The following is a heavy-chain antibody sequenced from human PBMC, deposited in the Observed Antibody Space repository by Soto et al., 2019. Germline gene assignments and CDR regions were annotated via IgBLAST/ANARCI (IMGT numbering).Heavy chain of an antibody. D-gene: IGHD3-22*01. CDR2: ISPISVTA. V-gene: IGHV1-69*06. J-gene: IGHJ4*02. CDR1: GGTFSSYA. CDR3: PTPTYSYDSSGYNDY. Sequence: SVKVACRASGGTFSSYAISWVRQAPGQGLEWMPRISPISVTANYAQKFQPRVTITAHTSTSTAYIELSSLRSEHTALSSSPTPTYSYDSSGYNDYWRQGPLVTVSS.